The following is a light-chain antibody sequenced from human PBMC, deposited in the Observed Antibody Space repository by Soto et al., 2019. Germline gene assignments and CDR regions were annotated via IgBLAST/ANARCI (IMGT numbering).Light chain of an antibody. CDR1: QDIRKY. V-gene: IGKV1-33*01. J-gene: IGKJ3*01. CDR3: QRFYHGPPFT. Sequence: DIQMTQSPSSLSASVGDRVTITCQASQDIRKYLSWYQQKTGKAPKLLIYGASYLETGVASRFIGSGNETDFTFTISSLQPEDIATYYCQRFYHGPPFTFGPGAKVTIK. CDR2: GAS.